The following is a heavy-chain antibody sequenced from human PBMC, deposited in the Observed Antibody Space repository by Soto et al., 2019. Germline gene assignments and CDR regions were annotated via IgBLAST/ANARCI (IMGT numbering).Heavy chain of an antibody. CDR3: LRGRLSGEYNDY. CDR1: GFTFSDAW. D-gene: IGHD6-6*01. J-gene: IGHJ4*02. CDR2: IKSRTDGGTT. Sequence: EVQLVESGGGLVKPGGSLRLSCAASGFTFSDAWMMWVRQAPGKGLEWVGRIKSRTDGGTTDYAPAGEGRFTISRDDSRDTLYLQMNSLKTEDSALYYCLRGRLSGEYNDYWGQGTMVTVSS. V-gene: IGHV3-15*07.